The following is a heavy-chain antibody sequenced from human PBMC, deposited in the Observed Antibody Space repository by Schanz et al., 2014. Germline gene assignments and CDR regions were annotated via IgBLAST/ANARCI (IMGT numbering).Heavy chain of an antibody. CDR1: RFTISRNP. CDR2: IWYDGNNK. V-gene: IGHV3-33*08. J-gene: IGHJ6*03. CDR3: ARGGSSGYDFSIYYMDV. D-gene: IGHD5-12*01. Sequence: QVHLVESGGGVVQPGRSLRLSCTGSRFTISRNPIHWVRQAPGKGLERVAIIWYDGNNKKYADSVKGRFTISRDNFKNTLFLQMNSLRAEDTAAYYCARGGSSGYDFSIYYMDVWGKGTTVTVSS.